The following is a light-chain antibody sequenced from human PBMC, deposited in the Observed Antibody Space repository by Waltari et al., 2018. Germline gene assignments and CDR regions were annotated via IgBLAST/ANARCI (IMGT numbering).Light chain of an antibody. Sequence: DVAMTQSPLSLPVTLGQPASISCSSSEGLVHRDGTTYLNWFHQSPGQSPRRLIYKVSNRDSGVPDIFSGSGSGTDFTLKISRVEAEDVGVYYCMQGTFWPYTFGQGTKLEIK. CDR3: MQGTFWPYT. CDR1: EGLVHRDGTTY. J-gene: IGKJ2*01. V-gene: IGKV2-30*02. CDR2: KVS.